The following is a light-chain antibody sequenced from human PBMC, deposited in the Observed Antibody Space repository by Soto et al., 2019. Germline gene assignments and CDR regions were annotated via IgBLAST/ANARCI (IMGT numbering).Light chain of an antibody. Sequence: DIQMTQSTSTLSGSLGDRSTNTCLASQTISSWLAWYQQKPGKASKLLIYKAYTLKSGVTSRFSGSGSGTESTLTISSLQPDDFATYYCQHYNSYSEAVGPGTKVDIK. V-gene: IGKV1-5*03. J-gene: IGKJ1*01. CDR1: QTISSW. CDR2: KAY. CDR3: QHYNSYSEA.